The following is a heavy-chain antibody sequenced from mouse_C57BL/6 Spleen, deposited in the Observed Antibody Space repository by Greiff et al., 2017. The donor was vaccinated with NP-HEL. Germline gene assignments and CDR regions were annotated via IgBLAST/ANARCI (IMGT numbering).Heavy chain of an antibody. J-gene: IGHJ1*03. CDR2: IDPSDSYT. CDR3: ATYYSNYGGYWYFDV. D-gene: IGHD2-5*01. CDR1: GYTFTSYW. V-gene: IGHV1-69*01. Sequence: VQLQQSGAELVMPGASVKLSCKASGYTFTSYWMHWVKQRPGQGLEWIGEIDPSDSYTNYNQKFKGKSTLTVDKSSSTAYMQLSSLTSEDSAVYYCATYYSNYGGYWYFDVWGTGTTVTVSS.